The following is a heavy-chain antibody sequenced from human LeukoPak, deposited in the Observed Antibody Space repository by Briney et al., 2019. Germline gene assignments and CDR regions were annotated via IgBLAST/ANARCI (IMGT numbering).Heavy chain of an antibody. CDR2: VKSEGTAT. Sequence: GGSLRLSCAASGFTFSSHLMHWVRQAQGAGLVWVSSVKSEGTATNYADSVKGRFTISRDNAKNTLYLQMNSLRVEDTAVYYCVRKFATGDWGQGTLVTVSS. CDR3: VRKFATGD. D-gene: IGHD1-14*01. J-gene: IGHJ4*02. CDR1: GFTFSSHL. V-gene: IGHV3-74*01.